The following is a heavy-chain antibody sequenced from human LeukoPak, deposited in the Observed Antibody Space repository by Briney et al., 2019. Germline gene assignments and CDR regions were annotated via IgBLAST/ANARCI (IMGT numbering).Heavy chain of an antibody. CDR2: ISAGGDNT. V-gene: IGHV3-23*01. CDR1: GFTFSSYA. Sequence: GGSLRLSCAASGFTFSSYAMSWVRQDPGKGLEWVSAISAGGDNTFYADSVKGRFTISRDNSRNMLYLQLNSLRAEDTAVHYCAKGQTGYLYYFDYWGQGTLVTVSS. CDR3: AKGQTGYLYYFDY. J-gene: IGHJ4*02. D-gene: IGHD3-9*01.